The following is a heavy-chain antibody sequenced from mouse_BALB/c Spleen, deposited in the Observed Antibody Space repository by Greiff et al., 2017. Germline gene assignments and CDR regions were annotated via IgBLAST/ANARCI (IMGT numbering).Heavy chain of an antibody. D-gene: IGHD2-4*01. J-gene: IGHJ4*01. V-gene: IGHV1-55*01. Sequence: QVQLQQPGAELVKPGTSVKLSCKASGYNFTSYWINWVKLRPGQGLEWIGDIYPGSGSTNYNEKFKSKATLTVDTSSSTAYMQLSSLASEDSALYYCARSLPSTMITTEYAMDYWGQGTSVTVSS. CDR3: ARSLPSTMITTEYAMDY. CDR2: IYPGSGST. CDR1: GYNFTSYW.